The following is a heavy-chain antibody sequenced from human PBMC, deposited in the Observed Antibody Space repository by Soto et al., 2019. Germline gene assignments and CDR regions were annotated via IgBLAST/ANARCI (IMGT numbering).Heavy chain of an antibody. D-gene: IGHD3-10*01. CDR2: IYTTGSA. J-gene: IGHJ4*02. CDR3: ARFSNGVRFDY. CDR1: GGSINSYY. Sequence: QVQLQESGPGLVKPSETLSLTCTVAGGSINSYYWSWIRQPAGKGLEWIGRIYTTGSANYNPSHKSRGTMSVDTSKNQFSLKLSSVTAAAAAVYYCARFSNGVRFDYWGQGTLVTVSS. V-gene: IGHV4-4*07.